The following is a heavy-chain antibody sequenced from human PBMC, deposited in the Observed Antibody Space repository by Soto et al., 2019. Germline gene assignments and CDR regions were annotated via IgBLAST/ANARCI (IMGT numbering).Heavy chain of an antibody. J-gene: IGHJ4*02. D-gene: IGHD4-17*01. CDR2: IYPGDSDT. CDR3: VRQGNGGEGFDY. Sequence: GESLKISCEGSGYYFSSFWIGWVRQPPGKGLEWMGIIYPGDSDTRYGPSFQGQVTISADKSTNTASLQWSSLKASDTAMYYCVRQGNGGEGFDYWGQGTLVTVSS. V-gene: IGHV5-51*01. CDR1: GYYFSSFW.